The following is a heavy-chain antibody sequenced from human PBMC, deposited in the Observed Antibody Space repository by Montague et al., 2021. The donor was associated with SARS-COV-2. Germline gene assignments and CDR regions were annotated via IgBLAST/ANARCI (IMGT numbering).Heavy chain of an antibody. Sequence: SETLSLTCTVSGGSISSYYWSWIRQPPGKGLEWIGYIYYSGSTNYNPSLKSRVTISVDTSKNQFSLKLSSVTAADTAVYYCARVFPRWLQPDPYFDYWGQGTLVTVSS. D-gene: IGHD5-24*01. V-gene: IGHV4-59*01. CDR3: ARVFPRWLQPDPYFDY. CDR1: GGSISSYY. CDR2: IYYSGST. J-gene: IGHJ4*02.